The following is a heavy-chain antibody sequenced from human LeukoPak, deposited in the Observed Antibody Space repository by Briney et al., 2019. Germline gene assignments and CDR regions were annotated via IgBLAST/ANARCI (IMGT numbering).Heavy chain of an antibody. J-gene: IGHJ4*02. CDR2: INPNSGGT. CDR3: ARQSGSGGSCLNY. CDR1: GYTFTGYY. Sequence: ASVKVSCKASGYTFTGYYMHWVRQAPGQGLEWMGWINPNSGGTNYAQKFQGRVTMTRGTSISTAYMELSRLRSDDTAVYYCARQSGSGGSCLNYWGQGTLVTVSS. D-gene: IGHD2-15*01. V-gene: IGHV1-2*02.